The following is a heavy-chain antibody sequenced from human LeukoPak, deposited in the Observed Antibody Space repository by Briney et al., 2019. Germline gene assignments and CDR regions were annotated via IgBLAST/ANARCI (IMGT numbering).Heavy chain of an antibody. CDR2: TNPHSGVT. D-gene: IGHD3-16*01. CDR1: GYSFSYYY. V-gene: IGHV1-2*02. Sequence: GASVKVSCKASGYSFSYYYIHWVRQAPGQGLEWVGWTNPHSGVTKYAQKLQGKVTVTGDTSINTAYMELRSLRSDDTAVYYCARGGINNYLDTWGREPGSPSPQ. J-gene: IGHJ5*02. CDR3: ARGGINNYLDT.